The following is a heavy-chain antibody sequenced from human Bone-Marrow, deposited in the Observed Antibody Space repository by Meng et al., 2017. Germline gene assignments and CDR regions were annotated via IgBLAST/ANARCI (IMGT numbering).Heavy chain of an antibody. J-gene: IGHJ4*02. CDR3: GRDQGRELINH. D-gene: IGHD1-7*01. Sequence: QVQLQVSGPGLVKPSGTLSLTCTVSGDSISSDIWWSWVRQPPGKGLEWIGEVYHRGDTNYNPSLKSRVVISVDKSKNQFSLNLSSVTAADTAVYYCGRDQGRELINHWGQGTLVTVSS. CDR2: VYHRGDT. V-gene: IGHV4-4*02. CDR1: GDSISSDIW.